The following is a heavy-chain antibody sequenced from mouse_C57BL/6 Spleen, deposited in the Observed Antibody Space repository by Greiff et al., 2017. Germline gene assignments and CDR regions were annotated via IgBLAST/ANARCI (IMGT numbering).Heavy chain of an antibody. V-gene: IGHV1-76*01. CDR2: IYPGSGNT. CDR3: ARDSSGYAY. D-gene: IGHD3-2*02. Sequence: QVQLQQSGAELVRPGASVKLSCKASGYTFTDYYIHWVKQRPGQGLEWIARIYPGSGNTYYNEKFKGKATLTADKSSSTAYMQLSSLTSDDSAVYFCARDSSGYAYWGQGTLVTVSA. CDR1: GYTFTDYY. J-gene: IGHJ3*01.